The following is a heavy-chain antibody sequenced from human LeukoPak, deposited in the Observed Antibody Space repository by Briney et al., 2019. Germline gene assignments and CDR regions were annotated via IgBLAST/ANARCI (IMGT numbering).Heavy chain of an antibody. Sequence: GGSLRLSCAASGFTFSSYWMSWVRQAPGKGLEWVANIKQDGSEKYYVDSVKGRFTISRDNAKNSLYLQMNSLRAEDTAVYYCARDRNPKGGDHEDAFDIWGQGTMVTVSS. CDR1: GFTFSSYW. V-gene: IGHV3-7*01. CDR3: ARDRNPKGGDHEDAFDI. CDR2: IKQDGSEK. J-gene: IGHJ3*02. D-gene: IGHD2-21*01.